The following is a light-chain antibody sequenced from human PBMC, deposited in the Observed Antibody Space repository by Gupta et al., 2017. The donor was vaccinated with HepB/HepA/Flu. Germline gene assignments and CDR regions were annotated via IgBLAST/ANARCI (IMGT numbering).Light chain of an antibody. CDR3: TSYTAANTPA. V-gene: IGLV2-14*03. CDR1: SADVGGYNF. Sequence: QSALTQPASVSGSPGPSITISCTGTSADVGGYNFVYWFQQHPGKAPKLIIHDVTNRPSGVADRFSGSKSGNTASLTISGRQADDEADYYCTSYTAANTPAFGGGTKVTVL. CDR2: DVT. J-gene: IGLJ3*02.